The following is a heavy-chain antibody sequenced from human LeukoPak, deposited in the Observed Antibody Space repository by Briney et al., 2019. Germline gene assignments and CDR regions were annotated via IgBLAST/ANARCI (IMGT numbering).Heavy chain of an antibody. CDR3: ARVVTRLREGAYQYDLDV. J-gene: IGHJ6*02. D-gene: IGHD3-16*01. Sequence: ASVKVSCKASGCIFTNYIIHWVRQAPGQRLEWMGWINAGNGDTEYSHKFQGRVTSTRDTSASTAYMDLSSLRFEDTAVYYCARVVTRLREGAYQYDLDVWGQGTTVTVSS. V-gene: IGHV1-3*01. CDR2: INAGNGDT. CDR1: GCIFTNYI.